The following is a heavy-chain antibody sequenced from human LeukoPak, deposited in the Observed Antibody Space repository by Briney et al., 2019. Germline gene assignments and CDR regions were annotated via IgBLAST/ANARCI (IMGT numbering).Heavy chain of an antibody. D-gene: IGHD2-2*01. V-gene: IGHV3-7*04. Sequence: PGGSLRLSCAASGFTFSSYWMSWVRQAPGKGLEWVANIKQDGSEKYYVDSVKGRFTISRDNAKNSLYLQMNSLRAEDTAVYYCARDPGYCSSTSCLYFDYWGQGTLVTVSS. CDR1: GFTFSSYW. CDR2: IKQDGSEK. CDR3: ARDPGYCSSTSCLYFDY. J-gene: IGHJ4*02.